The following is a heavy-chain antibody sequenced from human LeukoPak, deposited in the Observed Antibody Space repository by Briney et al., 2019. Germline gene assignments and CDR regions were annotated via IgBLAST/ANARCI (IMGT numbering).Heavy chain of an antibody. CDR2: ISSSSSTI. CDR1: GFTFSSYN. Sequence: PGGSLRLSCAASGFTFSSYNMNWVRQAPGKGLEWVSYISSSSSTIYYADSVKGRFTISRDNAKNSLYLQMNSLRAEDTAVYYCAELGITMIGGVWGKGPRSPSPQ. CDR3: AELGITMIGGV. J-gene: IGHJ6*04. D-gene: IGHD3-10*02. V-gene: IGHV3-48*01.